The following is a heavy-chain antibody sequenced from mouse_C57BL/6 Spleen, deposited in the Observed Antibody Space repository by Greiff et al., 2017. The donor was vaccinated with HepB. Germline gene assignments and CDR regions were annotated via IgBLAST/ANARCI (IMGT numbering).Heavy chain of an antibody. J-gene: IGHJ2*01. CDR3: ARERVGKGYYFDY. D-gene: IGHD3-3*01. CDR1: GYAFSSYW. CDR2: IYPGDGDT. Sequence: QVQLQQSGAELVKPGASVKISCKASGYAFSSYWMNWVKQRPGKGLEWIGQIYPGDGDTNYNGKFKGKATLTADKSSSTAYMQLSSLTSEDSAVYFCARERVGKGYYFDYWGQGTTLTVSS. V-gene: IGHV1-80*01.